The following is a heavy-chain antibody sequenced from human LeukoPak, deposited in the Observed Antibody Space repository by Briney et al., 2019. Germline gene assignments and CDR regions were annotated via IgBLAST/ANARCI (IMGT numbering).Heavy chain of an antibody. D-gene: IGHD2-15*01. CDR3: ARDCPYCSGGSESGDAFDI. Sequence: GASVKVSCKASGYTFTGYYMHWVRQAPGQGLEWMGWINPNSGGTNYAQKFQGWVTMTRDTSISTAYMELSRLRSDDTAVYYCARDCPYCSGGSESGDAFDIWGQGTMVTVSS. CDR2: INPNSGGT. J-gene: IGHJ3*02. CDR1: GYTFTGYY. V-gene: IGHV1-2*04.